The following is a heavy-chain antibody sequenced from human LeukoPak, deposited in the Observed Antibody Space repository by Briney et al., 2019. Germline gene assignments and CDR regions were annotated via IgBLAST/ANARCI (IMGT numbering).Heavy chain of an antibody. Sequence: GESLKISCKGSGDSFTSYWIGWVRQTPGKGLEWMGIIYPGDSDLRYSPSFQGQVSISVDKSISTAYLQWRSLKASDTAMYYCARHRPGGTFDAFDIWGQGTMVTVSS. CDR1: GDSFTSYW. J-gene: IGHJ3*02. CDR3: ARHRPGGTFDAFDI. CDR2: IYPGDSDL. V-gene: IGHV5-51*01. D-gene: IGHD1-1*01.